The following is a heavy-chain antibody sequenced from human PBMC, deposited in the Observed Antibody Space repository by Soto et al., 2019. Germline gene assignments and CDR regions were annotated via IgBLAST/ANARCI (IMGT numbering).Heavy chain of an antibody. CDR1: GGTFSSYA. V-gene: IGHV1-69*01. Sequence: QVQLVQSGAEVKKPGSSVKVSCKASGGTFSSYAISWVRQAPGQGLEWMGGIIPIFGTANYAQKFQGRVTITARESTGTADMGLSSLRSEDTAVYYCARGDKLGDCVFCWFNASRQGTLVAVSS. J-gene: IGHJ5*02. CDR3: ARGDKLGDCVFCWFNA. CDR2: IIPIFGTA. D-gene: IGHD2-21*02.